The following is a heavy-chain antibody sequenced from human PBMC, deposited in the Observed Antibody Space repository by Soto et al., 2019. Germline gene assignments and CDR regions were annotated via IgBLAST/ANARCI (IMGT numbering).Heavy chain of an antibody. Sequence: ASVKVSCKTSGYTFAAYYIHWIRQAPGQGLEWMGWINPTSGGTVYAQNFQDRVTMTRDTSISTAYMELRRLNSDDTAVYYCARDTDYGDYWGYFFDSWGQGTPVTVYS. CDR2: INPTSGGT. CDR3: ARDTDYGDYWGYFFDS. J-gene: IGHJ4*02. V-gene: IGHV1-2*02. D-gene: IGHD4-17*01. CDR1: GYTFAAYY.